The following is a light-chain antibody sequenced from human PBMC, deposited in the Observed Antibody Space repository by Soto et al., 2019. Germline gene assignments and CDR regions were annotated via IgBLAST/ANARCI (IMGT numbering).Light chain of an antibody. CDR2: EVT. CDR3: SLYAGGNNVI. Sequence: QSVLTQPPSASGSPGQSVAISCTGTSSDVGSYVFVSWYQQHPGKAPKLIIYEVTKRPSGVPDRFSGSKSGNTASLTVSGLQVEDEANYYCSLYAGGNNVIFGGGTKLTV. V-gene: IGLV2-8*01. J-gene: IGLJ2*01. CDR1: SSDVGSYVF.